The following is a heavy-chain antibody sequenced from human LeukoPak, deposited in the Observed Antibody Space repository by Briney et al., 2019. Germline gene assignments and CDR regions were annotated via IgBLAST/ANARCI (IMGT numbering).Heavy chain of an antibody. J-gene: IGHJ5*02. CDR2: IIPIFGTA. D-gene: IGHD6-6*01. CDR1: GGTFSSYA. V-gene: IGHV1-69*05. CDR3: ARSPAYSSSFSIDP. Sequence: SVKVSCKASGGTFSSYAISWVRQAPGQGLEWMGGIIPIFGTANYAQKFQGRVTITTDESTSTAYMELSSLRSEDSAVYYCARSPAYSSSFSIDPWGQGTLVTVSS.